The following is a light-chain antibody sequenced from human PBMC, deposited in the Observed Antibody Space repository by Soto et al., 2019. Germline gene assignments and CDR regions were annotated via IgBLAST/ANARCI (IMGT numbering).Light chain of an antibody. CDR1: SSDVGGHNY. V-gene: IGLV2-14*01. Sequence: QSVLTQPASVSGSPGQSITVSCTATSSDVGGHNYVSWFQQHPGQAPKLLIYEVTTRPSGVSTRFSGSKSGNTASLTISGLQAEDEADYHCSSYSSSGTLIVFGNGTKVTVL. CDR2: EVT. J-gene: IGLJ1*01. CDR3: SSYSSSGTLIV.